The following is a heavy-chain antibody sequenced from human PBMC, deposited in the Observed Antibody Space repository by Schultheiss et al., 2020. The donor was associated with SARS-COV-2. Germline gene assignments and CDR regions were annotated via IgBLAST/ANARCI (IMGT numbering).Heavy chain of an antibody. J-gene: IGHJ4*02. D-gene: IGHD1-26*01. CDR2: ISSSSSYI. Sequence: GGSLRLSCAASGFTFSSYSMNWVRQAPGKGLEWVSSISSSSSYIYYADSVKGRFTISRDNAKNSLYLQMNSLRAEDTAVYYCARDQVGGEYYFDYWGQGTLVTVSS. V-gene: IGHV3-21*01. CDR3: ARDQVGGEYYFDY. CDR1: GFTFSSYS.